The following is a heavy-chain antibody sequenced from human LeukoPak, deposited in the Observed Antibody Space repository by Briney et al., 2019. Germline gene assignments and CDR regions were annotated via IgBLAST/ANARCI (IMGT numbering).Heavy chain of an antibody. J-gene: IGHJ5*02. D-gene: IGHD6-19*01. CDR2: VHYDGRT. CDR3: ARVVTAAGLDL. CDR1: GGPISGSVT. V-gene: IGHV4-39*07. Sequence: SETLSITCTVSGGPISGSVTWGWVRQPPGKGLEWIGNVHYDGRTAPNPSLKSRVTMSLDTSTNQFSLKLNSVTATDTALYYCARVVTAAGLDLWGRGILVTISS.